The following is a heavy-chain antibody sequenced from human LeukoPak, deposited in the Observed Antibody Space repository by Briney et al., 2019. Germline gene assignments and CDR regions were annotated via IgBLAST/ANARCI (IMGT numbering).Heavy chain of an antibody. CDR3: ARDFRYAFDN. CDR2: VGISSGNT. V-gene: IGHV3-48*04. CDR1: GFTFSDYS. J-gene: IGHJ4*02. Sequence: GGSLRLSCAASGFTFSDYSMNWVRQAPGKGLEWISYVGISSGNTKYADSVKGRFTISGDSAKNSVYLQMNSLRVEDTAVYYCARDFRYAFDNWGQGTLVTVSS. D-gene: IGHD5-12*01.